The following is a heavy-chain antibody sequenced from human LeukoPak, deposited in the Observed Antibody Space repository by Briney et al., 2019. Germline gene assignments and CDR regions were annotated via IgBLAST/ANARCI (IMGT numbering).Heavy chain of an antibody. D-gene: IGHD3-10*01. CDR1: RFTFSSYS. CDR3: GRRLGSYYVDN. J-gene: IGHJ4*02. V-gene: IGHV3-23*01. Sequence: GGSLRLSCAASRFTFSSYSMSWVRQAPGKGLEWVSAISGSADITHYADTVKGRFTISRDNSKNTLYLQMDSLRAEDTAVYYCGRRLGSYYVDNWGQGTLVTVSS. CDR2: ISGSADIT.